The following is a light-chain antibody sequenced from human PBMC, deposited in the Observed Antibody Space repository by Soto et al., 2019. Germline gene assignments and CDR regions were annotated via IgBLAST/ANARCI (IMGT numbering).Light chain of an antibody. CDR3: AAWDDSLNGLYV. V-gene: IGLV1-44*01. CDR1: SSNIGSNT. J-gene: IGLJ1*01. CDR2: SSN. Sequence: QSVLTRPPSASGTPGQSVTISCSGSSSNIGSNTVDWYQQLPGTAPKLLIYSSNQRPSGVPDRFSGSKSGTSASLAISGLQSDDEADYFCAAWDDSLNGLYVFGTGTKLTVL.